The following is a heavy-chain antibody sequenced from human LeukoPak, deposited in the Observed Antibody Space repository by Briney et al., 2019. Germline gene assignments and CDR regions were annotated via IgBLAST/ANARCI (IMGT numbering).Heavy chain of an antibody. CDR1: GYTFTSYD. J-gene: IGHJ4*02. CDR2: LNPNSGNT. CDR3: ARVGFRSTMVRGVMGYFAY. D-gene: IGHD3-10*01. Sequence: ASVKVSCKASGYTFTSYDINWVRQATGQGLEWMGWLNPNSGNTGYAQKFQGRVTMTRDTSTSTVYMELSSLRSEDTAVYYCARVGFRSTMVRGVMGYFAYWGQGTLVTVSS. V-gene: IGHV1-8*01.